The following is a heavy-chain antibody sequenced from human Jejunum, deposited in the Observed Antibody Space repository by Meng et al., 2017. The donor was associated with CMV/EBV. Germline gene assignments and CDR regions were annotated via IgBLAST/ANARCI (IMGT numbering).Heavy chain of an antibody. Sequence: QVQLQESGPGLVKPSETLSLTCAFSGGSSSTYYWSWIRQPPGKGLEWIGNNYYSGSTNYNPSLASRVTISVDSSKNQFSLKLSSVTAADTAVYYCARHQNGGTYPLDYWGQGTLVTVSS. CDR2: NYYSGST. V-gene: IGHV4-59*08. J-gene: IGHJ4*02. CDR3: ARHQNGGTYPLDY. D-gene: IGHD3-16*02. CDR1: GGSSSTYY.